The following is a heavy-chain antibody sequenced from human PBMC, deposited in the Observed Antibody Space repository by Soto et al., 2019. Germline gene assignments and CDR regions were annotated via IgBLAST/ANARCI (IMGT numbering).Heavy chain of an antibody. CDR2: INHSGST. CDR1: GGSFSGYY. D-gene: IGHD4-17*01. CDR3: AREAPTTVTTRGFVDY. J-gene: IGHJ4*02. Sequence: PSETLSLTCAVYGGSFSGYYWSWIRQPPGKGLEWIGEINHSGSTNYNPSLKSRVTISVDTSKNQFSLKLSSVTAADTAVYYCAREAPTTVTTRGFVDYWGQGTLVTVSS. V-gene: IGHV4-34*01.